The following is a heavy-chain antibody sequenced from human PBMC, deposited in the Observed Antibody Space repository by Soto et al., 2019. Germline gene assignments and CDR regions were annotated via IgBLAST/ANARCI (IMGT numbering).Heavy chain of an antibody. Sequence: PGGSLRLSCAASGFTVSSNYMSWVRQAPGKGLEWVSVIYSGGSTYYADSVKGRFTISRDNSKNTLYLQMNSLRAEDTAVYYCAREPGYDSSGYADAFDIWGQGTMVTVSS. CDR1: GFTVSSNY. V-gene: IGHV3-53*01. CDR3: AREPGYDSSGYADAFDI. J-gene: IGHJ3*02. CDR2: IYSGGST. D-gene: IGHD3-22*01.